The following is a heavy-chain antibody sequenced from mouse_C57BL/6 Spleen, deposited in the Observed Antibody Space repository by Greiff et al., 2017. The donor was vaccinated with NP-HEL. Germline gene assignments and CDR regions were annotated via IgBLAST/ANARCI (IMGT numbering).Heavy chain of an antibody. Sequence: QVQLQQPGTELVKPGASVKLSCKASGYTFTSYWMHWVKQRPGQGLEWIGRIDPNSGGTKYNEKFKSKATLTVDKPSSTAYMQLSSLTSEDSAVYYCARGPTVDAMDYWGQGTSVTVSS. CDR1: GYTFTSYW. CDR2: IDPNSGGT. J-gene: IGHJ4*01. D-gene: IGHD1-1*01. V-gene: IGHV1-72*01. CDR3: ARGPTVDAMDY.